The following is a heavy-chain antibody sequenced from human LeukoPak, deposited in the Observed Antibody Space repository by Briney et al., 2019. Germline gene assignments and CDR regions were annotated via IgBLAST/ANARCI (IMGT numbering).Heavy chain of an antibody. V-gene: IGHV3-23*01. CDR3: AKDSYDFWSGGFFDY. Sequence: GGSLRPSCAASGFTFSSYAMSWVRQAPGKGLEWVSAISGSGGSTYYADSVKGRFTISRDNSKNTLYLQMNSLRAEDTAVYYCAKDSYDFWSGGFFDYWGQGTLVTVSS. D-gene: IGHD3-3*01. CDR1: GFTFSSYA. CDR2: ISGSGGST. J-gene: IGHJ4*02.